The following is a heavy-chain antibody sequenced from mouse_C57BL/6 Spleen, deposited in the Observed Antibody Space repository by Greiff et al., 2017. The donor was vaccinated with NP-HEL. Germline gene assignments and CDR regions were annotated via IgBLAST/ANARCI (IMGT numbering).Heavy chain of an antibody. CDR1: GYTFTSYW. CDR3: ARSGYAVVEGFDY. J-gene: IGHJ2*01. CDR2: IDPSDSYT. D-gene: IGHD1-1*01. Sequence: QVQLKQPGAELVMPGASVKLSCKASGYTFTSYWMHWVKQRPGQGLEWIGEIDPSDSYTNYNQKFKGKSTLTVDKSSSTAYMQLSSLTSEDSAVYYCARSGYAVVEGFDYWGQGTTLTVSS. V-gene: IGHV1-69*01.